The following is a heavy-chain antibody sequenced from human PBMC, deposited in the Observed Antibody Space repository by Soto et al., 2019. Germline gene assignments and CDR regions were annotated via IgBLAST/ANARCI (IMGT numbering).Heavy chain of an antibody. CDR1: GGSISGGYS. Sequence: QLQLQESGSGLVKPSQTLSLTCAVSGGSISGGYSWSWIRQPPGKGLEWIGYSYHSGSTYYNPSLKSRVTISVDRSKNQFSLKLSSVTAADTAVYYCARVPGPWGQGTLVTVSS. CDR2: SYHSGST. J-gene: IGHJ5*02. CDR3: ARVPGP. V-gene: IGHV4-30-2*01. D-gene: IGHD3-10*01.